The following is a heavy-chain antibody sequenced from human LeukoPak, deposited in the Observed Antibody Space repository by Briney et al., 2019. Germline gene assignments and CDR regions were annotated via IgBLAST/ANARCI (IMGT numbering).Heavy chain of an antibody. J-gene: IGHJ5*02. D-gene: IGHD1-7*01. V-gene: IGHV4-59*12. Sequence: SETLSLTCTVSGESISGFYWNWIRQPPGKGLEWLGYIYYSGSTNYNPSLKSRVTISVDTSKNQFSLKLSSVTAADTAVYYCARRPYNWNYVWFDPWGQGTLVTVSS. CDR3: ARRPYNWNYVWFDP. CDR1: GESISGFY. CDR2: IYYSGST.